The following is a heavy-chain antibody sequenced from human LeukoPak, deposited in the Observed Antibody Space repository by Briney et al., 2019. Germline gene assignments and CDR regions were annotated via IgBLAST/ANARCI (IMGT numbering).Heavy chain of an antibody. CDR2: IKQDGSDK. CDR1: GFTFSTYW. J-gene: IGHJ6*02. CDR3: ARDRHDFWSGPSDYYGMDV. D-gene: IGHD3-3*01. V-gene: IGHV3-7*01. Sequence: GGSLRLSCAASGFTFSTYWMSWVRQAPGKGLEWVANIKQDGSDKFYVDSVKGRFTISRDNAKNSLYLQMNSLRAEDTAVYYCARDRHDFWSGPSDYYGMDVWGQGTTVTVSS.